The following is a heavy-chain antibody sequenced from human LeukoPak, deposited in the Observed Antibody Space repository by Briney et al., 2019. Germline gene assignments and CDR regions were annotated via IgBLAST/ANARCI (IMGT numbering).Heavy chain of an antibody. CDR1: GFTFTPYW. CDR3: ARRSGYFDY. Sequence: PGGSLRLSCAASGFTFTPYWMSWVRQAPGKGLEWVANIKHDGSEKYYVDSVKGRFTISRDNAKNSLYLQMNSLRAEDTAVYYCARRSGYFDYWGQGTLVTVSS. J-gene: IGHJ4*02. V-gene: IGHV3-7*01. CDR2: IKHDGSEK.